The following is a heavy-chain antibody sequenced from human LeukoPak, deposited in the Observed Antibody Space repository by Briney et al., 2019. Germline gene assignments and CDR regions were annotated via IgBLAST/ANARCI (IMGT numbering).Heavy chain of an antibody. V-gene: IGHV1-2*02. CDR2: INPNSGGT. J-gene: IGHJ6*02. Sequence: GASVRVSCKASGYTFTGYYMHWVRQAPGQGVEGRGWINPNSGGTNYAQKFQGRDTITRDTAISTAYMEKSRQRCEDTAVYYCARDRAIAVASFSYFYYGMDVWGQGTTVTVSS. CDR3: ARDRAIAVASFSYFYYGMDV. CDR1: GYTFTGYY. D-gene: IGHD6-19*01.